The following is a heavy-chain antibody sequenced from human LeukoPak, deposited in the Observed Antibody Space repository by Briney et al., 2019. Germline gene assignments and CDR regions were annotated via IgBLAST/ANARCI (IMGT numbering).Heavy chain of an antibody. V-gene: IGHV3-13*01. CDR3: ARGVSYYYDNSGHPGWYFDL. CDR2: IRTTGDT. D-gene: IGHD3-22*01. J-gene: IGHJ2*01. Sequence: GGSLRLSCAISGFTFNYYDMHWVRQAPGKRLEWVSAIRTTGDTHYPDSVKGRFAMSREDAKNSVHLQMNTLRAGDTAVYYCARGVSYYYDNSGHPGWYFDLWGRGTLVTVSS. CDR1: GFTFNYYD.